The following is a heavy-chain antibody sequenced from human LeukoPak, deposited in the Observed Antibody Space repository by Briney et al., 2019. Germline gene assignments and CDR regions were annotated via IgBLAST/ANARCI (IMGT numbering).Heavy chain of an antibody. Sequence: GGSLRLSCTASGFTFSEYVMSWVRQAPGKGLEWVSSITATSGSIYYAESVQGRFTISRDNSKNTLYLQMNSLRAEDTAVYYCAKEGRYCSGGRCSYYFDYWGQGTLVTVSS. J-gene: IGHJ4*02. D-gene: IGHD2-15*01. CDR2: ITATSGSI. CDR1: GFTFSEYV. V-gene: IGHV3-23*01. CDR3: AKEGRYCSGGRCSYYFDY.